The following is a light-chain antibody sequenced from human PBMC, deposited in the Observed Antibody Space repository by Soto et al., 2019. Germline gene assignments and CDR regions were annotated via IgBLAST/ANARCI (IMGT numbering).Light chain of an antibody. Sequence: EIVLTQSPATLSLSPGKRATLSCRASRSIGTYLAWYQQKPGQAPRLLMYGASNRATGIPARFSGSGSATDFTLTISSLEPADFAVYYCQQRSNWPFTFGPGTNVDI. CDR3: QQRSNWPFT. CDR1: RSIGTY. V-gene: IGKV3-11*01. J-gene: IGKJ3*01. CDR2: GAS.